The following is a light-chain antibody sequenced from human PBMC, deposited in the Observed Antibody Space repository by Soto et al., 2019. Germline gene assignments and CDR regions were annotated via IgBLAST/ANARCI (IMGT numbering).Light chain of an antibody. Sequence: DIQMTQSPSSLSAFVGDRVTITCRASQGISNYLAWYQQKPGRVPKLLIYAASTLQSGVPSRFSGSGSGTEFTLTISSLQPDDFATYYCLFGWTFGQGTKVDIK. V-gene: IGKV1-27*01. J-gene: IGKJ1*01. CDR1: QGISNY. CDR3: LFGWT. CDR2: AAS.